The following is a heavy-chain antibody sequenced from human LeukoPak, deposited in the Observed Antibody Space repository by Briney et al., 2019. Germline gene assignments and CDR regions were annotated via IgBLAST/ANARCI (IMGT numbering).Heavy chain of an antibody. Sequence: SVTLSLTCTVPGGSITSNYWSWIRQPPGERLERIEYIHYSADSNNNPTLTSRVTMSMDTSKNQFSLKLTSVTAADTAVCYCARHADGGTSPLDYWGQGSLVIVSS. CDR1: GGSITSNY. D-gene: IGHD1-26*01. CDR3: ARHADGGTSPLDY. J-gene: IGHJ4*02. V-gene: IGHV4-59*08. CDR2: IHYSADS.